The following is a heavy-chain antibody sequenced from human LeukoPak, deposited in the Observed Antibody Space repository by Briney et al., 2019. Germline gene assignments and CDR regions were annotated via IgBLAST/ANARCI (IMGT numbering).Heavy chain of an antibody. Sequence: ASVKVSCKASGYTFTSYGISWVRQAPGQGLEWMGWISAYNGNTNYAQKLQGRVTMTTDTSTSTAYMELRSLRSDDTAVYYCARTFTYYDFWSGPWQVNWFDPWGQGTLVTVSS. CDR1: GYTFTSYG. J-gene: IGHJ5*02. V-gene: IGHV1-18*01. CDR2: ISAYNGNT. D-gene: IGHD3-3*01. CDR3: ARTFTYYDFWSGPWQVNWFDP.